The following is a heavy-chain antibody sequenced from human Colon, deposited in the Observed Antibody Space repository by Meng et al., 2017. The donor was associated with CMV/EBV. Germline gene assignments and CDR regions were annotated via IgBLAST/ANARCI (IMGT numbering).Heavy chain of an antibody. J-gene: IGHJ5*02. CDR1: GFTFTDHY. Sequence: QLVVSGGSLVPTGGSLRLSCAASGFTFTDHYMDWVRLAPGKGLECVGRIRNKANSYTTEYASSVKGTFTISRDDSKNSVYLQMHRLNTYDPAVYYCARVWRGRWFAPWGQGTLVTVS. V-gene: IGHV3-72*01. CDR2: IRNKANSYTT. D-gene: IGHD2-21*01. CDR3: ARVWRGRWFAP.